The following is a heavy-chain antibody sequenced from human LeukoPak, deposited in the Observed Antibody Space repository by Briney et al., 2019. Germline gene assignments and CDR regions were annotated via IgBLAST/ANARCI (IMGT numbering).Heavy chain of an antibody. V-gene: IGHV3-23*01. D-gene: IGHD6-19*01. CDR2: IRGSGGST. Sequence: TGGSLRLSSAASGFTFSSYAMSWVRQAPGKGLEWVSAIRGSGGSTYYADSVKGRFTISRDNSKNTLYLQMNSLRAEDTAVYYCAKDGWYAEYFQHWGQGTLVTVSS. J-gene: IGHJ1*01. CDR1: GFTFSSYA. CDR3: AKDGWYAEYFQH.